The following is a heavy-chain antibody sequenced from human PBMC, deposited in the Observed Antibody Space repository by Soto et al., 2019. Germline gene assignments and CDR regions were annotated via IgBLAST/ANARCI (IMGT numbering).Heavy chain of an antibody. CDR1: GYTFSSYW. Sequence: GESLKISCKGSGYTFSSYWIGWVRHMPGKGLEWMGIIYPGDSDTTYSPSFQGQVTISADKSISTAYLQWSSLKASDTAMYYCARPMVRGAYHYYGMDVWGQGTTVTVSS. V-gene: IGHV5-51*01. CDR2: IYPGDSDT. CDR3: ARPMVRGAYHYYGMDV. D-gene: IGHD3-10*01. J-gene: IGHJ6*02.